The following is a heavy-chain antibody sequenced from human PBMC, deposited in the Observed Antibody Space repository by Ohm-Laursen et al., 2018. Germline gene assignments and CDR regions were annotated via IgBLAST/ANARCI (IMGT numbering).Heavy chain of an antibody. CDR2: IYYSGST. Sequence: GTLSLTCTVSGGSISSSSYYWGWIRQPPGKGLEWIGSIYYSGSTYYNPSLKSRVTISEDTSKNQFSLKRISVTAADTALYYCARGLWWFDPWGQGTLVTVSS. J-gene: IGHJ5*02. CDR3: ARGLWWFDP. CDR1: GGSISSSSYY. V-gene: IGHV4-39*01.